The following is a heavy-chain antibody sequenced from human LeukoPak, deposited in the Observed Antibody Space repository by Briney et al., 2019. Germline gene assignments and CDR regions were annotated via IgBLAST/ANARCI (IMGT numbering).Heavy chain of an antibody. CDR3: ARLDNWNPYIMGWFDP. V-gene: IGHV1-8*01. D-gene: IGHD1-20*01. CDR1: GYTFTSYD. Sequence: ASVKVSCKASGYTFTSYDINWVRQATGQGLEWMGWMNPNSGNTGYAQKFQGRVTMTRNTSISTAYMELSSLRSEDTAVYYCARLDNWNPYIMGWFDPWGQGTLVTVSS. J-gene: IGHJ5*02. CDR2: MNPNSGNT.